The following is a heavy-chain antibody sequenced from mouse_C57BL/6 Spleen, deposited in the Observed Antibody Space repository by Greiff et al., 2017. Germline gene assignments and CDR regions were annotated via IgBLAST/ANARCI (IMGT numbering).Heavy chain of an antibody. Sequence: VQLQQPGAELVKPGASVKVSCKASGYTFTSYWMHWVKQRPGQGLEWIGRFHPSDSDTNYNQKFKGKATLTVDKSSSTAYMQLSSLTSEDSAVYYSAMGGSSYGWYFDVWGTGTTVTVSS. D-gene: IGHD1-1*01. CDR2: FHPSDSDT. J-gene: IGHJ1*03. CDR3: AMGGSSYGWYFDV. V-gene: IGHV1-74*01. CDR1: GYTFTSYW.